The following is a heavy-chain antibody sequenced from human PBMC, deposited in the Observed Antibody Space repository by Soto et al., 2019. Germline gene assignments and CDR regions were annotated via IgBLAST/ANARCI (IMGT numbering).Heavy chain of an antibody. J-gene: IGHJ5*02. CDR3: ARVPAP. Sequence: QLQLQESGSGLVKPSQTLSLTCAVSGGSISSGGYSWSWIRQPPGKGLAWIGYTYHSGSTYSNPALTSRVTISVDGSKNQFSLKLSSVTAADTAVYYCARVPAPWGQGTLVTVSS. CDR1: GGSISSGGYS. CDR2: TYHSGST. V-gene: IGHV4-30-2*01.